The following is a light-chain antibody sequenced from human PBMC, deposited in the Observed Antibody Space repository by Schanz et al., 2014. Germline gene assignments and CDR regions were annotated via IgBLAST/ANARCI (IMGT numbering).Light chain of an antibody. CDR1: QSVSSSY. J-gene: IGKJ1*01. V-gene: IGKV3-20*01. Sequence: EIVLTQSPGTLSLSPGERATLSCRASQSVSSSYLAWYQQKPGQAPRLLIYGASSRATGIPDRFSGSGSGTDFTLTINRLEAEDVAVYYCQQYESTPTWTFGQGTKVEIK. CDR2: GAS. CDR3: QQYESTPTWT.